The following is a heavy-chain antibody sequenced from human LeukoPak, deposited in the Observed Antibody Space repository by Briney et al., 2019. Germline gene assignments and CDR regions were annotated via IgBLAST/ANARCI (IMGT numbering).Heavy chain of an antibody. D-gene: IGHD3-22*01. CDR1: GGSISSYY. CDR3: AREKAYYYDSSGYLDY. Sequence: SETLSLTCTVSGGSISSYYWSWIRQPPGKGLEWIGYIYYSGSTNYNPSLKSRVTISVDTSKNQFSLKLSSVTAADTAVYYCAREKAYYYDSSGYLDYWGQGTLVTVSS. CDR2: IYYSGST. V-gene: IGHV4-59*01. J-gene: IGHJ4*02.